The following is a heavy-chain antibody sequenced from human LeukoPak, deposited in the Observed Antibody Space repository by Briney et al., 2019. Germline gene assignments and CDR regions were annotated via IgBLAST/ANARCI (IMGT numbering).Heavy chain of an antibody. CDR3: AKVPDSSGWYYFDY. CDR1: GFTVSNNY. Sequence: PGGSLRLSCAASGFTVSNNYMSWVRQAPGKGLEWVAVISFDGSYKYHVDSVKGRFTISRDNSKNTLYLQMNSLRAEDTAVYYCAKVPDSSGWYYFDYWGQGTLVTVSS. J-gene: IGHJ4*02. V-gene: IGHV3-30*18. CDR2: ISFDGSYK. D-gene: IGHD6-19*01.